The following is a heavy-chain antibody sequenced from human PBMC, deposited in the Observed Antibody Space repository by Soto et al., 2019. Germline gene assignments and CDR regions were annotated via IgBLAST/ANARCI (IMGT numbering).Heavy chain of an antibody. CDR1: GYTFTGYY. Sequence: QVQLVQSGAEVKKPGASVKVCCKASGYTFTGYYMHWVRQAPGQGLEWMGWINPNSGGTNYAQKFQGWVTMTRDTSISTAYMELSRLRSDDTAVYYCAREFFRGSAGSCYDYWGQGTLVTVSS. CDR3: AREFFRGSAGSCYDY. D-gene: IGHD2-15*01. V-gene: IGHV1-2*04. J-gene: IGHJ4*02. CDR2: INPNSGGT.